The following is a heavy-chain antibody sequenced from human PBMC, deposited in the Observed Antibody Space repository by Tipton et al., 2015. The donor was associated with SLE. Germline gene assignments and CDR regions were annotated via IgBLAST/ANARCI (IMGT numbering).Heavy chain of an antibody. Sequence: TLSLTCTVSGGSISSYYRSWIRQPPGKGLEWIGYIYYSGSTNYNPSLKSRVTISVDTSKNQFSLKLSSVTAADTAVYYCARHRSSYRDGDGAFDIWGQGTMVTVSS. D-gene: IGHD3-10*01. V-gene: IGHV4-59*08. CDR2: IYYSGST. CDR3: ARHRSSYRDGDGAFDI. CDR1: GGSISSYY. J-gene: IGHJ3*02.